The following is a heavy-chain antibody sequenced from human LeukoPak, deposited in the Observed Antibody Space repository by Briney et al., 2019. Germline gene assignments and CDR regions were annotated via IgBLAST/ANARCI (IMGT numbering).Heavy chain of an antibody. V-gene: IGHV3-9*01. Sequence: GRSLRLSCAASGFTFDDYAMHWVRQGPGKGLEWVSSISWNSGRIAYADSVKGRFTISRDNAKNSLHLQMNSLRAEDTALYYCVKGRRYFDWLLVKGGLDAFDIWGQGTMVTV. CDR2: ISWNSGRI. J-gene: IGHJ3*02. D-gene: IGHD3-9*01. CDR1: GFTFDDYA. CDR3: VKGRRYFDWLLVKGGLDAFDI.